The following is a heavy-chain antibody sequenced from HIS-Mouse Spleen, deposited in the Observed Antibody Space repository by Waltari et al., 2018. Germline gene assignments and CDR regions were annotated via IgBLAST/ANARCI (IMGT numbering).Heavy chain of an antibody. V-gene: IGHV1-8*01. D-gene: IGHD4-4*01. J-gene: IGHJ4*02. CDR1: GYTFTSYD. CDR2: MKPNSGNT. Sequence: QVQLVQSGAEVKKPGASVKVSCKASGYTFTSYDINWVRQATGQGLEWMGWMKPNSGNTGDAQKFQGRGTMTRNTSISTAYMELSSLRSEDTAVYYCARGHDYSNYFDYWGQGTLVTVSS. CDR3: ARGHDYSNYFDY.